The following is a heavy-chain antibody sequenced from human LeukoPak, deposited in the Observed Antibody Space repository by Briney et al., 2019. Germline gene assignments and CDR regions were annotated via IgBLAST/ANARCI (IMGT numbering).Heavy chain of an antibody. V-gene: IGHV1-18*04. CDR1: GYTFTSYG. J-gene: IGHJ4*02. CDR2: ISAYYGNT. CDR3: ATLVSGYDPFDY. Sequence: GASVKVSCKASGYTFTSYGISWVRQAPGQGLEWMGWISAYYGNTNYAQKLQGRVTMTTDTSTSTAYMELRSLRSDDTAVYYCATLVSGYDPFDYWGQGTLVTVSS. D-gene: IGHD5-12*01.